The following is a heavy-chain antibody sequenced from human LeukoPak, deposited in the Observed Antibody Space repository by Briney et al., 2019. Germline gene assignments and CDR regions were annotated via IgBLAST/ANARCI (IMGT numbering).Heavy chain of an antibody. Sequence: ASVKVSCKASGYTFTSYYMHWVRQAPGQGLEWMGIINPSGGSTSYAQKFQGRVTMTRDMSTSTVYMELSSLRSEDTAVYYCARGDLVAARPDYYFDYWGQGTLVTVSS. J-gene: IGHJ4*02. CDR3: ARGDLVAARPDYYFDY. D-gene: IGHD6-6*01. V-gene: IGHV1-46*01. CDR2: INPSGGST. CDR1: GYTFTSYY.